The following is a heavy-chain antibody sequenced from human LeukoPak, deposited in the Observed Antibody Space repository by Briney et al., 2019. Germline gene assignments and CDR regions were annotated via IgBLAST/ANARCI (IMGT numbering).Heavy chain of an antibody. CDR1: GGTFSSYA. Sequence: SVKVSCKASGGTFSSYAISWVRQAPGQGLEWMGGIIPIFGTANYAQKFQGRVTITADESTSTAYMELRSLRSEDTAVYYCAKDYTVTTSWYFDLWGRGTLVTVSS. D-gene: IGHD4-17*01. CDR2: IIPIFGTA. J-gene: IGHJ2*01. CDR3: AKDYTVTTSWYFDL. V-gene: IGHV1-69*13.